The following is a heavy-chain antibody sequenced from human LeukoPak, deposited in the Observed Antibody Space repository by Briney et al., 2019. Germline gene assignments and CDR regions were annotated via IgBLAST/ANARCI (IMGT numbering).Heavy chain of an antibody. D-gene: IGHD2-15*01. CDR2: ISGSGGST. V-gene: IGHV3-23*01. Sequence: GSLILSCAASGFTFSSYAMSWVRQAPGKGLEWVSAISGSGGSTYYADSVKGRFTISRDNSKNTLYLQMNSLRAEDTAVYYCAKSGYCSGGSCYSGFDPWGQGTLVTVSS. J-gene: IGHJ5*02. CDR1: GFTFSSYA. CDR3: AKSGYCSGGSCYSGFDP.